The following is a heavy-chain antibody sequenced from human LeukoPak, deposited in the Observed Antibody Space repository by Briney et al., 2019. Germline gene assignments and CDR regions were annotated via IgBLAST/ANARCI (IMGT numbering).Heavy chain of an antibody. Sequence: GALILSCAASGFTFSSYEMNWVRQAPGKGLEWVSYISSSGSTIYYADSVKGRFTISRDNAKNSLYLQMNSLRAEDTAVYYCARGGAAAGTRVDYWGQGTLVTVSS. J-gene: IGHJ4*02. CDR2: ISSSGSTI. V-gene: IGHV3-48*03. CDR3: ARGGAAAGTRVDY. CDR1: GFTFSSYE. D-gene: IGHD6-13*01.